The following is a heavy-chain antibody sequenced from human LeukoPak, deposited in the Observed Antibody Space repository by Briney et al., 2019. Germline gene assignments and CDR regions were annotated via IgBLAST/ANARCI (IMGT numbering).Heavy chain of an antibody. V-gene: IGHV3-21*01. Sequence: GGSLRLSCAASGFTFSSYSMNWVRQAPGKGLQWVSSISSSSSYIYYADSVKGRFTISRDNAKNSLYLQMNSLRAEDMAVYYCARDTDYGDPNWFDPWGQGTLVTVSS. CDR1: GFTFSSYS. CDR3: ARDTDYGDPNWFDP. D-gene: IGHD4-17*01. CDR2: ISSSSSYI. J-gene: IGHJ5*02.